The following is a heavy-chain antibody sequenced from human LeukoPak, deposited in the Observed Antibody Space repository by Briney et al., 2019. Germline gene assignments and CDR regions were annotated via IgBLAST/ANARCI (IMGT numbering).Heavy chain of an antibody. CDR2: INTNTGNP. Sequence: ASVKVSCKASGYTFTSYAMNWVRQAPGHGLEWMGWINTNTGNPTYAQGFTGRFVFSLDTSVSTAYLQISSLEAEDTAVYYCARGMGSSGWYVSYYYYYMDVWGKGTTVTVSS. J-gene: IGHJ6*03. CDR3: ARGMGSSGWYVSYYYYYMDV. D-gene: IGHD6-19*01. V-gene: IGHV7-4-1*02. CDR1: GYTFTSYA.